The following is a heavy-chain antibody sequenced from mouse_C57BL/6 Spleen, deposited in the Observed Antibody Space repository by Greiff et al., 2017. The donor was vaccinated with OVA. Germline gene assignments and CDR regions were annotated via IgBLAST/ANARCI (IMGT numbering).Heavy chain of an antibody. CDR3: AREGFITTVASQYYFDY. J-gene: IGHJ2*01. CDR2: IYPGSGST. Sequence: QVQLQQSGAELVKPGASVKMSCKASGYTFTSYWITWVKQRPGQGLEWIGDIYPGSGSTNYNEKFKSKATLTVDTSSSTAYMQLSSLTSEDSAVYYCAREGFITTVASQYYFDYWGQGTTLTVSS. V-gene: IGHV1-55*01. CDR1: GYTFTSYW. D-gene: IGHD1-1*01.